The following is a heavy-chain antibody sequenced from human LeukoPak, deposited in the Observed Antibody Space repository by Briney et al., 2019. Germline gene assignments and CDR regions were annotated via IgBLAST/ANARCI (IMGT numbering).Heavy chain of an antibody. D-gene: IGHD5-18*01. CDR1: GFTFSSYA. J-gene: IGHJ4*02. V-gene: IGHV3-23*01. CDR2: ISGSGGST. Sequence: GGSLRLSCAASGFTFSSYAMSWVRQAPGKGLEWVSAISGSGGSTYYADSVKGRFTISRDNSKNTLYLQMNSLRAEGTAVYYCAKRGSYSYGYTVEVYWGQGTLVTVSS. CDR3: AKRGSYSYGYTVEVY.